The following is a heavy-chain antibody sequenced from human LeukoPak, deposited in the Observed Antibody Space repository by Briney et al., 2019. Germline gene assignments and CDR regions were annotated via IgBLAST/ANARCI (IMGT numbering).Heavy chain of an antibody. J-gene: IGHJ4*02. CDR1: GGSISSNSYY. D-gene: IGHD3-3*01. CDR2: IYYSGSA. V-gene: IGHV4-39*01. Sequence: SETLSLTCTVSGGSISSNSYYWAWIRQPPGKGLEWIGSIYYSGSACYNPSLKSRVTISVDTSKNQFSLRLSSVTAADTAVYYCARRPSIFGAVVTYYFDYWGQGTLVTVSS. CDR3: ARRPSIFGAVVTYYFDY.